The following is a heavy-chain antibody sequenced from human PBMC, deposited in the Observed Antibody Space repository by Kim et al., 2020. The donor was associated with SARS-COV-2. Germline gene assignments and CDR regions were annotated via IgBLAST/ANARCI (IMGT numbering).Heavy chain of an antibody. Sequence: GGSLRLSCAASGFTFSDYYMSWIRQAPGKGLEWVSYISSSSSYTNYADSVKGRFTISRDNAKNSLYLQMNSLRAEDTAVYYCARDGDYGDLFDYWGQGTLVTVSS. CDR2: ISSSSSYT. V-gene: IGHV3-11*06. CDR3: ARDGDYGDLFDY. J-gene: IGHJ4*02. D-gene: IGHD4-17*01. CDR1: GFTFSDYY.